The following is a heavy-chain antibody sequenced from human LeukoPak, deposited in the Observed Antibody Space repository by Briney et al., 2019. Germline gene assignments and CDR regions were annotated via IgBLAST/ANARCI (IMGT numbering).Heavy chain of an antibody. CDR3: ARDRGGYYDSSGYYKGNWFDP. J-gene: IGHJ5*02. V-gene: IGHV4-59*01. D-gene: IGHD3-22*01. CDR1: GFTFSSYA. Sequence: GSLRLSCAASGFTFSSYAMSWIRQPPGKGLEWIGYIYYSGSTNYNPSLKSRVTISVDTSKNQFSLKLSSVTAADTAVYYCARDRGGYYDSSGYYKGNWFDPWGQGTLVTVSS. CDR2: IYYSGST.